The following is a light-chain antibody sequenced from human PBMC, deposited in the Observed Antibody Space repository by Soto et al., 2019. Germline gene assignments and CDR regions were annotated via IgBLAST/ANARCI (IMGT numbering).Light chain of an antibody. CDR2: GAS. CDR3: QDYSDWPTWT. V-gene: IGKV3-15*01. J-gene: IGKJ1*01. Sequence: EIVLTQSPGTLSLSPGERATLSCRASQSVSTNLAWYQQKPGQAPRLLIYGASTRAAGIPARFSGSGSGTEFTLIISSLQSEDFAVYYCQDYSDWPTWTFGQVTKGESK. CDR1: QSVSTN.